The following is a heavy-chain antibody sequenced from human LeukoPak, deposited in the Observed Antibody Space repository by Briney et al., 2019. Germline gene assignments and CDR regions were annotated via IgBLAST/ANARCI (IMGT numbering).Heavy chain of an antibody. Sequence: GGSLRLSCAASGFTFSSYAMSWVRQAPGKGLEGVAAISCSGGSTYYADSVKGRFTISRDISKNTLYLQMNSLRAEDTAVYYCAKDRARADYTSSSPTFDYWGQGTLVTVSS. CDR1: GFTFSSYA. CDR2: ISCSGGST. J-gene: IGHJ4*02. CDR3: AKDRARADYTSSSPTFDY. D-gene: IGHD6-6*01. V-gene: IGHV3-23*01.